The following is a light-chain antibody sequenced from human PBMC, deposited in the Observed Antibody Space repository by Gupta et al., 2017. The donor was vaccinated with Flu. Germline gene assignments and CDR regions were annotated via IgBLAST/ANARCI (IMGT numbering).Light chain of an antibody. V-gene: IGLV2-14*01. Sequence: QSALTQPASVSGSPRQSITISCTGTTTDIGDYNYVSWHQQHPGKAPKLLMEEVSNRPSGVSNRFSCSKSGKKDSRTISGLQAEDEAEDDCSSYTSASSFYVFGAGTKVTVL. CDR1: TTDIGDYNY. J-gene: IGLJ1*01. CDR2: EVS. CDR3: SSYTSASSFYV.